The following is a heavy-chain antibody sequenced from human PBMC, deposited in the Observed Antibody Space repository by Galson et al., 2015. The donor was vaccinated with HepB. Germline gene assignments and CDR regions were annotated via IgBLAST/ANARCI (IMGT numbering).Heavy chain of an antibody. CDR3: SRDRSRRDSRFGELFYNWFDP. D-gene: IGHD3-10*01. CDR2: TYCRSKWYN. V-gene: IGHV6-1*01. J-gene: IGHJ5*02. CDR1: GDSVSSNSAA. Sequence: CAISGDSVSSNSAAWNWIRQSPSRGLEWLGRTYCRSKWYNDYAVSVKSRITINPDTSKNQFSLQLNSVTPEDTAVYYCSRDRSRRDSRFGELFYNWFDPWGQGTLVTVSS.